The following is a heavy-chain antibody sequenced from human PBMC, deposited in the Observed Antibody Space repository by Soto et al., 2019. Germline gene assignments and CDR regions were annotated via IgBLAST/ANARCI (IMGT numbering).Heavy chain of an antibody. V-gene: IGHV1-2*04. CDR1: GYTFTGYY. CDR2: INPNSGGT. Sequence: QVQLVQSGAEVKKPGASVKVSCKASGYTFTGYYMHWVRQAPGQGLEWLGWINPNSGGTNYAQKFQGWVTRTRDTSISTAYMELSRLRSDDTAVYYCARGRAAAGKDYDYGMDVWGQGTTVTVSS. CDR3: ARGRAAAGKDYDYGMDV. J-gene: IGHJ6*02. D-gene: IGHD6-13*01.